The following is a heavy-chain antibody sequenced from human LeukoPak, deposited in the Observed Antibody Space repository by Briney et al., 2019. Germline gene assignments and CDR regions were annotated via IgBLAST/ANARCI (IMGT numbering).Heavy chain of an antibody. V-gene: IGHV1-24*01. J-gene: IGHJ4*02. D-gene: IGHD4-23*01. CDR2: FTPEHGET. Sequence: GASVKVSCKVSGYSPSELSVHWVRQAPGIGLEWMGGFTPEHGETTYAQNFHGRVTMTEDTSTGTAYMELSSLRSDDTAMYYCATGDYGGIYFDFWGRGTLVTVSP. CDR1: GYSPSELS. CDR3: ATGDYGGIYFDF.